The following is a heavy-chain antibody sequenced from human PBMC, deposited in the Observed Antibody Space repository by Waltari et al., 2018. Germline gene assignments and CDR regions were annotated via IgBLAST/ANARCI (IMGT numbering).Heavy chain of an antibody. D-gene: IGHD3-3*01. V-gene: IGHV3-30*18. CDR3: AKLEREPKRSGYPGGGAG. Sequence: QVQLVESGGGVVQPGRSLRLSCAASGFTFSSYGMHWVRQAPGKGLEWVAVISYDGSNKYYADSVKGRFTSSRDNSKNTLYLQMNSLRAEDTAVYYCAKLEREPKRSGYPGGGAGRGQGTLVTVSS. CDR2: ISYDGSNK. J-gene: IGHJ4*02. CDR1: GFTFSSYG.